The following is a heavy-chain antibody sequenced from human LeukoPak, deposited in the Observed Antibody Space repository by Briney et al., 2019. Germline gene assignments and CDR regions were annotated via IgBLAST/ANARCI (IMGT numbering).Heavy chain of an antibody. D-gene: IGHD3-10*01. CDR3: ARGGEGLYAFDI. J-gene: IGHJ3*02. Sequence: GGSLRLSCAASGFTFDDYGMSWVRQAPGKGLEWVSGINWNGGSTGYADSVKGRFAISRDNAKNSLYLQMNSLRAEDTALYYCARGGEGLYAFDIWGQGTMVAVSS. CDR1: GFTFDDYG. CDR2: INWNGGST. V-gene: IGHV3-20*04.